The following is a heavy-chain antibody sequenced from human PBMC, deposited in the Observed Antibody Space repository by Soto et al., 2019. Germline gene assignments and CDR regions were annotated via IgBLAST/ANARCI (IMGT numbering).Heavy chain of an antibody. J-gene: IGHJ5*02. CDR1: GLTFTSYW. CDR2: VNSDGTGT. Sequence: GSLRLSCEASGLTFTSYWMHWVRQAPGKGLVWVSRVNSDGTGTMYADSVKGRFTVSRDNAKNSVFLQMDSLRAEDAGVYFCARGDAGYSYGKVDLWGQGTLVTVS. CDR3: ARGDAGYSYGKVDL. D-gene: IGHD5-18*01. V-gene: IGHV3-74*03.